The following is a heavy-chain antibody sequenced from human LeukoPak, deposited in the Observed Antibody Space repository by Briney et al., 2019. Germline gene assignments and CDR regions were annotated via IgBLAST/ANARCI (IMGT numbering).Heavy chain of an antibody. CDR1: GGTFSKYS. V-gene: IGHV1-69*13. Sequence: ASVKVSCKASGGTFSKYSISWVRQRPGQGLEWMGGITPLFGTANYAQKFQGRVTITADESASTAYMELSSLRSEDTAVYYCARDSSDVRSLIAYWGQGTLVTVSS. D-gene: IGHD3-10*02. CDR2: ITPLFGTA. CDR3: ARDSSDVRSLIAY. J-gene: IGHJ4*02.